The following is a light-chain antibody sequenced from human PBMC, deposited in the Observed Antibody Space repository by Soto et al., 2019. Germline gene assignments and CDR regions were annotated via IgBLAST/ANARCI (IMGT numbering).Light chain of an antibody. CDR1: TSNIGSNT. CDR2: SNN. V-gene: IGLV1-44*01. Sequence: QSVLTQPPSASGTAGQRVTISCSGSTSNIGSNTVNWYQQLPGTAPKILIYSNNQRPSGVPDRFSGSKSGTSGSLAISGLLSEDEADYYCAAWDDSLNGYVFGTGTKVTVL. J-gene: IGLJ1*01. CDR3: AAWDDSLNGYV.